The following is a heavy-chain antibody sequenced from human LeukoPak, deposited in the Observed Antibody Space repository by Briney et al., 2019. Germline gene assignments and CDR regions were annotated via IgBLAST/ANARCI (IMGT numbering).Heavy chain of an antibody. V-gene: IGHV4-34*01. D-gene: IGHD6-6*01. CDR1: GGSISSYY. Sequence: SGTLSLTCTVSGGSISSYYWSWIRQPPGKGLEWIGEINHSGSTNYNPSLKSRVTISVDTSRNQFSLKLSSVTAADTAVYYCARGGGIAARGRGRRYFDYWGQGTLVTVSS. CDR2: INHSGST. J-gene: IGHJ4*02. CDR3: ARGGGIAARGRGRRYFDY.